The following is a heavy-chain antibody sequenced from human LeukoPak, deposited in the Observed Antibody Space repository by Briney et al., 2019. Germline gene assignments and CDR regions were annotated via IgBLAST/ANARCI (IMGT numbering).Heavy chain of an antibody. Sequence: ASVKVSCKASGYTFTGYYMHWVRQAPGQGLEWMGWMNPNSGNTGYAQKFQGRVTMTRNTSISTAYMELSSLRSEDTAVYYCARGPRILHFDYWGQGTLVTVSS. J-gene: IGHJ4*02. V-gene: IGHV1-8*02. CDR1: GYTFTGYY. CDR2: MNPNSGNT. CDR3: ARGPRILHFDY.